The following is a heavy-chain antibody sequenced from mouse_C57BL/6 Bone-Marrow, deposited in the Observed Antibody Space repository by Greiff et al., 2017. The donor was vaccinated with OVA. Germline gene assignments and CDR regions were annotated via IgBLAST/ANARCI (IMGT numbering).Heavy chain of an antibody. CDR2: IDPSDSYT. CDR1: GYTFTSYW. Sequence: QVQLQQPGAELVMPGASVKLSCKASGYTFTSYWMHWVKQRPGQGLEWIGEIDPSDSYTNYNQKFKGKSTLTVDKSSSTAYMQLSSLTSEDSAVYYCARDSYYPYAMDYWGQGTSVTVSS. D-gene: IGHD2-12*01. CDR3: ARDSYYPYAMDY. V-gene: IGHV1-69*01. J-gene: IGHJ4*01.